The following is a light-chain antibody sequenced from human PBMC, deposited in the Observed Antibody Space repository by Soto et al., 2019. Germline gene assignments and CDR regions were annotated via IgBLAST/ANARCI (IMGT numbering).Light chain of an antibody. Sequence: EIVLAQSPGTLSLSPGESATLSCRASQSVSSSFLAWYQQKAGQAPRLLIYGASSRATGIPDRFSGTGSETDFTLTISRLEPEDFAVYYCQQYDNSPITFGQGTRLEIK. J-gene: IGKJ5*01. CDR2: GAS. V-gene: IGKV3-20*01. CDR3: QQYDNSPIT. CDR1: QSVSSSF.